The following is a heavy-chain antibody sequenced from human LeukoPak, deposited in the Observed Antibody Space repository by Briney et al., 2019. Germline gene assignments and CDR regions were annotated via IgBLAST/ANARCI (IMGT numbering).Heavy chain of an antibody. CDR1: GFTFSMSW. D-gene: IGHD2-15*01. CDR3: ARESYCSGGSCYSGRAFDI. CDR2: IHGDTSEI. J-gene: IGHJ3*02. Sequence: GGSLRLSCAASGFTFSMSWMTWVRQAPGKGLEWMASIHGDTSEIHYVDSVKGRFTISRDNTKDSLYLQMNSLTAEDTAMYYCARESYCSGGSCYSGRAFDIWGQGTMVTVSS. V-gene: IGHV3-7*01.